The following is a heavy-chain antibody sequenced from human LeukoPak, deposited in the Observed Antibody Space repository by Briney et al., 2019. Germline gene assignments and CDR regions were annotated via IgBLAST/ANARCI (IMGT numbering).Heavy chain of an antibody. CDR2: INHSGST. CDR3: ARGRIVVVPAAMENNWFDP. Sequence: SETLSLTCAVYGGSFSGYYWSWLRQPPGKGLEWIGEINHSGSTNDNPSLKSRVTISVDTSKNQFSLKLSSVTAADTAVYYCARGRIVVVPAAMENNWFDPWGQGTLVTVSS. J-gene: IGHJ5*02. V-gene: IGHV4-34*01. D-gene: IGHD2-2*01. CDR1: GGSFSGYY.